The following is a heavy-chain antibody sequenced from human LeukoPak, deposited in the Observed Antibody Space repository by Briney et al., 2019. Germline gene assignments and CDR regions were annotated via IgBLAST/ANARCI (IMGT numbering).Heavy chain of an antibody. Sequence: PGGSLRLACAASGFTFSSYSMNWVRQAPGKGLEWVSSISNSSSYIYYADSVKGRFTISRDNAKNSLYLQMNSLRAEDTAVFYCARDQLGVANYWGQETLVTVSS. V-gene: IGHV3-21*01. CDR3: ARDQLGVANY. D-gene: IGHD2-8*01. CDR2: ISNSSSYI. CDR1: GFTFSSYS. J-gene: IGHJ4*02.